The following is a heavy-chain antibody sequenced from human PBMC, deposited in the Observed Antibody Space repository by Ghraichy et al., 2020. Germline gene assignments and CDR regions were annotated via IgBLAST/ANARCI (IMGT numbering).Heavy chain of an antibody. J-gene: IGHJ3*02. CDR2: IDPRGKT. CDR3: TRDGSKGARGGAFDI. CDR1: GDSISSSY. V-gene: IGHV4-4*07. Sequence: SETLSLTCSVSGDSISSSYWSWIRQPAGKGLEWIGRIDPRGKTNNNPSLNSRVTLSLDTSKTHFYLRLNSVTAADTAVYYCTRDGSKGARGGAFDIWGQGTMVTVSS. D-gene: IGHD2-15*01.